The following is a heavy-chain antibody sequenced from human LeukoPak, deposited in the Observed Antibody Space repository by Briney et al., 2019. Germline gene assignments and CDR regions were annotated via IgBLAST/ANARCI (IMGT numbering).Heavy chain of an antibody. J-gene: IGHJ3*02. Sequence: GGSLRLSCAASGFTFSSYDMHWVRQATGKGLEWVSAIGTAGDTYYPGSMKGRFTISRENAKNSLYLQMNSLRAGDTAVYYCARVAVGATRGAFDIWGQGTMVTVSS. CDR2: IGTAGDT. CDR3: ARVAVGATRGAFDI. CDR1: GFTFSSYD. V-gene: IGHV3-13*01. D-gene: IGHD1-26*01.